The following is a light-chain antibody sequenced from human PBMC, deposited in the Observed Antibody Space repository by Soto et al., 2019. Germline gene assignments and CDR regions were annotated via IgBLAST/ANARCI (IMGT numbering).Light chain of an antibody. CDR3: ETWDSNTHV. J-gene: IGLJ3*02. CDR1: SGHSSYI. CDR2: LEGSGSY. Sequence: QYVLTQSSSASASLGSSVKLTCTLSSGHSSYIIAWHQQKPGKAPRYLMKLEGSGSYNKGSGVPDRFSGSSSGADRYLTISNLQFEDEADYYCETWDSNTHVFGGGTKLTVL. V-gene: IGLV4-60*02.